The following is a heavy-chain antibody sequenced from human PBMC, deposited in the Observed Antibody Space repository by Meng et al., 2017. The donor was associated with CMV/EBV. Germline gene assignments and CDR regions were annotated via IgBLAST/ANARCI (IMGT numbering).Heavy chain of an antibody. CDR3: ANVAQSPGWELHHYYYGMDV. D-gene: IGHD1-26*01. CDR1: GFTFSDYY. J-gene: IGHJ6*02. Sequence: GESLKISCAASGFTFSDYYMSWIRQAPGKGLEWVAFIRYDGSNKYYADSVKGRFTIPRDNSKNTLYLQMNSLRAEDTAVYYCANVAQSPGWELHHYYYGMDVWGQGTTVTVSS. CDR2: IRYDGSNK. V-gene: IGHV3-30*02.